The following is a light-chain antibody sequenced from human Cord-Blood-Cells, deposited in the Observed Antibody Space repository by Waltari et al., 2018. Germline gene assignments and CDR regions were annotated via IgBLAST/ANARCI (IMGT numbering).Light chain of an antibody. V-gene: IGKV1-9*01. CDR2: AAA. CDR1: QGSSSY. J-gene: IGKJ4*01. CDR3: QQLNSHPLT. Sequence: DIQLTQSPSFLSASGGDRATITCRSSQGSSSYLAWYQQKPGKAPKLRIYAAATLQSGVPPRFRGSGSGTEFTLIISSLQPEEFAADYCQQLNSHPLTVHGGTKVEIK.